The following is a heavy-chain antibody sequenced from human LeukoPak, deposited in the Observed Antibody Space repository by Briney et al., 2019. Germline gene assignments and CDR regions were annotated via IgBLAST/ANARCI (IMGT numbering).Heavy chain of an antibody. J-gene: IGHJ4*02. V-gene: IGHV3-30*02. CDR1: GFTFSSYG. D-gene: IGHD5-18*01. CDR3: VKVDT. Sequence: GGSLRLSCAASGFTFSSYGMHWVRQAPGKGLEWVAFIRNDGYKYNYAESVKGRFTISRDNSKNTLYLQMDSLSAEDTAVYYCVKVDTWGQGTLVTVSS. CDR2: IRNDGYKY.